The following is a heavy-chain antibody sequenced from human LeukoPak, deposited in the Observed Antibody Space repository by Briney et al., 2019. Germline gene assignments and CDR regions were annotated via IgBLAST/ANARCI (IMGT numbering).Heavy chain of an antibody. Sequence: GGSLRLSCAASGFTFSSYSMNWVRQAPGKGLEWVSSISSSSSYIYYADSVKGRFTISRDNAKNSLYLQMNSLRAEDTAVYYCARARGSGSYWRWFDPWGQGTLVTVSS. J-gene: IGHJ5*02. D-gene: IGHD1-26*01. CDR1: GFTFSSYS. CDR2: ISSSSSYI. V-gene: IGHV3-21*01. CDR3: ARARGSGSYWRWFDP.